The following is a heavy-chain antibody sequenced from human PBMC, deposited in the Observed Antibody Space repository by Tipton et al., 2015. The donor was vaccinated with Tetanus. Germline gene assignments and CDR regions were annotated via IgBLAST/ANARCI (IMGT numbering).Heavy chain of an antibody. CDR1: GFSFSSYW. CDR2: IKQDGSEK. CDR3: ARDRISSKWPHYYYYGMDV. Sequence: GSLRLSCTASGFSFSSYWMTWVRQAPGKGLEWVANIKQDGSEKYYVDSVKGRFTISRDNGQRSLYLQLNSLGAEDTAVYYCARDRISSKWPHYYYYGMDVWGQGTTVTVSS. J-gene: IGHJ6*02. V-gene: IGHV3-7*01. D-gene: IGHD2-2*01.